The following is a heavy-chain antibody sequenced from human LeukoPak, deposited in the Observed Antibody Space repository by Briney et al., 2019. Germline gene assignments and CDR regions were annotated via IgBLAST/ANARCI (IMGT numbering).Heavy chain of an antibody. V-gene: IGHV3-15*01. D-gene: IGHD4-23*01. CDR3: TAVVPQNYYFDY. J-gene: IGHJ4*02. Sequence: GGSLRLSCAASGFTFSNAWMSWVRQAPGKGLEWVGRIKSKTDGGTTDYAAPVKGRFTISRDDSKNTLYLQMNSLKTEDTAVYYCTAVVPQNYYFDYWGQGTLVTVSS. CDR2: IKSKTDGGTT. CDR1: GFTFSNAW.